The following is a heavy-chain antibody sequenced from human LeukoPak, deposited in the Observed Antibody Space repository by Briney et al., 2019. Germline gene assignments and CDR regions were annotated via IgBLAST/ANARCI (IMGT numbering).Heavy chain of an antibody. CDR1: GDSISSGDYY. CDR2: ISSSGST. Sequence: SETLSLTCTVSGDSISSGDYYWSWIRQPAGKGLEWIGRISSSGSTNYNPSLKSRVTISVDTSKNQFSLKLSSVTAADTAVYFCARGPYSYDSLGAFDIWGQGTMATVSS. V-gene: IGHV4-61*02. CDR3: ARGPYSYDSLGAFDI. D-gene: IGHD3-22*01. J-gene: IGHJ3*02.